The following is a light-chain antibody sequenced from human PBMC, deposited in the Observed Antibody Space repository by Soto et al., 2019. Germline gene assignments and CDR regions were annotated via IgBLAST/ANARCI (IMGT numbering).Light chain of an antibody. CDR2: DDN. V-gene: IGLV1-51*01. Sequence: QSVMTQPPSVSAAPGQKVTISCSGSSSNIGGNSVSWYQQLPETAPKLLIYDDNKRPSGIPDRFSGSKSGTSATLGITGFQTGDAADYYCGSWDSSLSAYVFGTGTKLTVL. CDR1: SSNIGGNS. J-gene: IGLJ1*01. CDR3: GSWDSSLSAYV.